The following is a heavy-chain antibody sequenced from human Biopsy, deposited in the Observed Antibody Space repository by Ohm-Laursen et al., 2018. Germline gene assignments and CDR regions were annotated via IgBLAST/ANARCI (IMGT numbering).Heavy chain of an antibody. CDR1: GGAINNYY. V-gene: IGHV4-4*07. CDR2: IYPGGST. Sequence: SETLSLTCNVSGGAINNYYWSWIRQPAGKGLEWIGRIYPGGSTNYNPSLKSRVTMSVNTSKKQFSLRLSSVTAADTAVYYCASAGYNPDWNFDLWGRGTRVTVSS. J-gene: IGHJ2*01. CDR3: ASAGYNPDWNFDL. D-gene: IGHD5-24*01.